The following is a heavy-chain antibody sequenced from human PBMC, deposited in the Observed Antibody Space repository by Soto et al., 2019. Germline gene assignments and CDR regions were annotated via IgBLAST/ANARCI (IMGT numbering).Heavy chain of an antibody. CDR2: INAGNGNT. CDR3: ARDPSRRGNYRPFDY. CDR1: GYTFTSYA. J-gene: IGHJ4*02. V-gene: IGHV1-3*01. Sequence: GASVKVSCKASGYTFTSYAMHWVRQAPGQRLEWMGWINAGNGNTKYSQKFQGRVTITRDTSASTAYMELSSLRSEDTAVYYCARDPSRRGNYRPFDYWGQGTLVTVSS. D-gene: IGHD3-16*02.